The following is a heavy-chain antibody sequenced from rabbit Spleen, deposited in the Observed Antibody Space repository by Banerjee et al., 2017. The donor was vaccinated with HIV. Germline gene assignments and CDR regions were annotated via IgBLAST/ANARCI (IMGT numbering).Heavy chain of an antibody. V-gene: IGHV1S40*01. Sequence: QSLEESGGDLVKPGTSLTLTCTASGFTISSSYWICWVRQAPGKGLEWIACIYSGSDITYYASWAKGRFTISETSSSPVALQMTSLTAADTATYFCARDHSSSGYWGFNWWGPGTLVTVS. CDR3: ARDHSSSGYWGFNW. CDR1: GFTISSSYW. CDR2: IYSGSDIT. J-gene: IGHJ4*01. D-gene: IGHD1-1*01.